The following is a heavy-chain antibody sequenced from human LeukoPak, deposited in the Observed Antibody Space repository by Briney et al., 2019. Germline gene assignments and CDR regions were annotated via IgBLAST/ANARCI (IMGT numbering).Heavy chain of an antibody. CDR1: GFTFSNYV. J-gene: IGHJ3*02. CDR3: ARPRSIRTQYDAFDI. D-gene: IGHD1-26*01. V-gene: IGHV3-33*01. CDR2: IWYDGSNK. Sequence: GGSPRLSCAASGFTFSNYVVHWVRQAPGKGLEWVAVIWYDGSNKYYADSVKGRFTTSRDNSKNTVYLQMDSLRAEDTALYYCARPRSIRTQYDAFDIWGQGTMVTVSS.